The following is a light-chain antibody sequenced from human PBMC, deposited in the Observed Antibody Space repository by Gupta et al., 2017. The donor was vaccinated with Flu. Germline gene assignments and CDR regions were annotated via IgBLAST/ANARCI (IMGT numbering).Light chain of an antibody. CDR3: SSYTSSSTLAYV. V-gene: IGLV2-14*01. CDR1: SSDIGGYNY. J-gene: IGLJ1*01. CDR2: EVN. Sequence: QSALTQPASVSGSPGQSITISCTGASSDIGGYNYVSWYQQPPGKAPKLMIYEVNNRPSGVSNRFSGSKSGNTASLTISGLQAEDEADYYCSSYTSSSTLAYVFGAGTKVTVL.